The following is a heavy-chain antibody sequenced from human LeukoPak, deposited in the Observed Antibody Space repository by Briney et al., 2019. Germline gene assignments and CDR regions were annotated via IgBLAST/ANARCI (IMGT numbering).Heavy chain of an antibody. D-gene: IGHD6-13*01. V-gene: IGHV4-4*07. CDR2: IYTSGST. CDR1: GGSISSYY. CDR3: ARPRRYSSLYDAFDI. Sequence: PSETLSLTCTVSGGSISSYYWSWIRQPAGKGLEWIGRIYTSGSTNYNPSLKSRVTMSVDTSKNQFSLKLSSVTAADTAVYYCARPRRYSSLYDAFDIWGQGTMVTVSS. J-gene: IGHJ3*02.